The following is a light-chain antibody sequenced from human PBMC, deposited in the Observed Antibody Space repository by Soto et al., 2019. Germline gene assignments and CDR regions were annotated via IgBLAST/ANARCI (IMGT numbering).Light chain of an antibody. V-gene: IGKV1-39*01. CDR1: QSISSY. J-gene: IGKJ4*01. CDR3: QRSFSTPLT. Sequence: DIQMTQSPSSLSASVGDRVTITCRASQSISSYLHWYQQKPGKAPKLLIHAASSLQSGVPSRFSGSVSGTDFTLTISSLQPEDFATYYCQRSFSTPLTFGGGTKVEIK. CDR2: AAS.